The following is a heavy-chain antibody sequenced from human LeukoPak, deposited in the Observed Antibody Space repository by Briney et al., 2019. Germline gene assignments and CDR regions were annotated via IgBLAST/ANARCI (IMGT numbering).Heavy chain of an antibody. J-gene: IGHJ4*02. CDR2: ISSSSSYI. D-gene: IGHD2-2*01. CDR3: ARVWSGCSSTSCYSGY. Sequence: PGGSLRLSCVASGFTFSSYSMNWVRQAPGKGLEWVSSISSSSSYIYYADSVKGRFTISRDNAKNSLYLQMNSLRAEDTAVYYCARVWSGCSSTSCYSGYWGQGTLVTVSS. V-gene: IGHV3-21*01. CDR1: GFTFSSYS.